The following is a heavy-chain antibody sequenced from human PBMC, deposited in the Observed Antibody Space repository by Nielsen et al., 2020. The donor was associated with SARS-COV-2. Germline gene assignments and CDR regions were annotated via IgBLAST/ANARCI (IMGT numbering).Heavy chain of an antibody. J-gene: IGHJ4*02. CDR2: ISGSGGST. D-gene: IGHD6-19*01. CDR1: GFTFSSYA. Sequence: GGSLRLSCAASGFTFSSYAMSWVRQAPGKGLEWVSAISGSGGSTYYADSVKGRFTISRDNSKNTLYLQMNSLRAEDTAVYYCARDLAVAGTQGGYWGQGTLVTVSS. CDR3: ARDLAVAGTQGGY. V-gene: IGHV3-23*01.